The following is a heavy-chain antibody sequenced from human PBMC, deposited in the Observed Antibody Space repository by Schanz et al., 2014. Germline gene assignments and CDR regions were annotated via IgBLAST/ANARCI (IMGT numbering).Heavy chain of an antibody. D-gene: IGHD2-2*01. CDR3: AKDSTHIDIVLVPTAIDY. CDR1: GFTFNSYA. Sequence: DVQLLESGGGVVQPGGSLRLSCAASGFTFNSYAMTWVRQAPGKGLEWVSSISGSGGSTYYADSVKGRFTISRDNSKNTLYLQMNSLRAEDTAVYYCAKDSTHIDIVLVPTAIDYWGQGTLVTVSS. V-gene: IGHV3-23*01. J-gene: IGHJ4*02. CDR2: ISGSGGST.